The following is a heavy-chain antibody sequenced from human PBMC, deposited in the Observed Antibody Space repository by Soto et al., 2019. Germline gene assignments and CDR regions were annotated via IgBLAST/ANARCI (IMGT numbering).Heavy chain of an antibody. V-gene: IGHV3-33*01. Sequence: QVQLVESGGGVVQPGRSLRLSCAASGFTFSSYGMHWVRQAPGKGLEWVAVIWYDGSNKYYADSVKGRFTISRDNSKNTLYLQMNSLRAEDTAVYYCARDLSSSPSFDYWGQGTLVTVSS. CDR1: GFTFSSYG. CDR3: ARDLSSSPSFDY. CDR2: IWYDGSNK. J-gene: IGHJ4*02. D-gene: IGHD6-6*01.